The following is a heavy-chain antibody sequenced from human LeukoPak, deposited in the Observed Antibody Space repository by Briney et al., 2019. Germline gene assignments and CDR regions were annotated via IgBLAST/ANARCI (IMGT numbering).Heavy chain of an antibody. CDR1: GFTFSSYA. V-gene: IGHV3-30-3*01. CDR2: ISYDGSNK. J-gene: IGHJ6*02. CDR3: ARAHYYDSSGYYFYYYYYYGMDV. Sequence: GGSLRLSCSASGFTFSSYAMHWVRQAPGKGLEWVAVISYDGSNKYYADSVKGRFTISRDNSKNTLYLQMNSLRAEDTAVYYCARAHYYDSSGYYFYYYYYYGMDVWGQGTTVTVSS. D-gene: IGHD3-22*01.